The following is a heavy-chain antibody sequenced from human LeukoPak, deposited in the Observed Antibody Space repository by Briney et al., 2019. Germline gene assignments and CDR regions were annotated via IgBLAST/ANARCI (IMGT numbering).Heavy chain of an antibody. J-gene: IGHJ5*02. Sequence: AASVKVSCKASGYTFNAYTIHWVRQAPGQRFEWMGWIDADNGDTTYSQNLQGRLTITRDTSARTVYMELSSLRSEDTAVYYCAREPKVRGSSWFDPWGQGTLVTVSS. CDR3: AREPKVRGSSWFDP. D-gene: IGHD3-10*01. V-gene: IGHV1-3*01. CDR2: IDADNGDT. CDR1: GYTFNAYT.